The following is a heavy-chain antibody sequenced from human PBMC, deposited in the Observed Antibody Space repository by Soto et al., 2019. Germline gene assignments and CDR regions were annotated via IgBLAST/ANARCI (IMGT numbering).Heavy chain of an antibody. J-gene: IGHJ4*02. CDR3: ARLLGPGTLDY. CDR1: GYTFTRYS. D-gene: IGHD1-26*01. Sequence: QVQLVQSGAEVKKPGASVKVSCKTSGYTFTRYSIHWVRQAPGQRLEWMGWINAGNGNTKYSQKFQGRVTITRDTSASTAYMELSRLRSEDTAVYYCARLLGPGTLDYWGQGTLVTVSS. CDR2: INAGNGNT. V-gene: IGHV1-3*01.